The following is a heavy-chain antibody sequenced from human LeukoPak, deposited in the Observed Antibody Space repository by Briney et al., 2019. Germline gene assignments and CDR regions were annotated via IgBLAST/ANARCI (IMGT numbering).Heavy chain of an antibody. D-gene: IGHD1-26*01. CDR1: GFTFSSYS. CDR3: ASSGELLAYFDY. Sequence: PGGSLRLSCAASGFTFSSYSMNWVRQAPGKGLEWVSSISSSSSYIYYADSVKGRFTISRDNAKNSLYLQVNSLRAEDTAVYYCASSGELLAYFDYWGQGTLVTVSS. V-gene: IGHV3-21*01. J-gene: IGHJ4*02. CDR2: ISSSSSYI.